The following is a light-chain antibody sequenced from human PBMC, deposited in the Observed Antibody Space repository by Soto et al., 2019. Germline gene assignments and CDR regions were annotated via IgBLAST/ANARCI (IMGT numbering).Light chain of an antibody. CDR1: QDINKW. V-gene: IGKV1-5*03. Sequence: IPMTHSPSTLSASVIYRVTITCRASQDINKWLAWYQQKPGQAPKLLISKASNLESGVPSRFSGSGSGTEYTLTISSLQPEDFATYYCQQYNSYWWTFGQGTKVDIK. J-gene: IGKJ1*01. CDR2: KAS. CDR3: QQYNSYWWT.